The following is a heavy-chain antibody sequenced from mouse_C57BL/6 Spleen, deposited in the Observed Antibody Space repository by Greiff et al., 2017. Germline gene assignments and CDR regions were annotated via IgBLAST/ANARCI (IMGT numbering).Heavy chain of an antibody. CDR3: ARRLTGIDY. Sequence: QVQLKQPGAELVMPGASVKLSCKASGYTFTSYWMHWVKQRPGQGLEWIGEIDPSDSYTNYNQKFKGKSTLTVDKSSSTAYMQLSSLTSEDSAVYYCARRLTGIDYWGQGTTLTVSS. V-gene: IGHV1-69*01. CDR1: GYTFTSYW. D-gene: IGHD4-1*01. J-gene: IGHJ2*01. CDR2: IDPSDSYT.